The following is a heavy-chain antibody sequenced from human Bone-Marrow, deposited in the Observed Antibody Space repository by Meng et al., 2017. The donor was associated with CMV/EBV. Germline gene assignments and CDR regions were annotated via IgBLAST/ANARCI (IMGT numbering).Heavy chain of an antibody. Sequence: GESLKISCAAAGFTSSSYGMQWVRQAPGKGLEWVSAISGSDSSTNYADSVKGRLTISRDNSKNTLYLHMNSLRAEDTAVYYCARASGDCTRTRCSKYFQHWGQGNLVTVSS. V-gene: IGHV3-23*01. D-gene: IGHD2-2*01. CDR2: ISGSDSST. CDR1: GFTSSSYG. CDR3: ARASGDCTRTRCSKYFQH. J-gene: IGHJ1*01.